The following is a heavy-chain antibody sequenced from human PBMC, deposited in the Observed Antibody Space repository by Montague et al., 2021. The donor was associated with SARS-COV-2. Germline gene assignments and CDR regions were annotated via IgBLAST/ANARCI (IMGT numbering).Heavy chain of an antibody. CDR1: GGSITRNYY. V-gene: IGHV4-39*01. J-gene: IGHJ3*02. D-gene: IGHD3-10*01. Sequence: SETLSLTCTVSGGSITRNYYWGWIRQPPGKGLEWVGNIYYSGTTFINPSLESRVTISVDASKNQFSLNLTSVTAADTAVYHCARPLVRGVPEAFDIWGQGALVIVSS. CDR2: IYYSGTT. CDR3: ARPLVRGVPEAFDI.